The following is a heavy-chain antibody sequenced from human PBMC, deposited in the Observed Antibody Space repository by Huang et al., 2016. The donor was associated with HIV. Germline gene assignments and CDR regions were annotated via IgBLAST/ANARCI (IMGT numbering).Heavy chain of an antibody. CDR2: TYYRSNLFT. V-gene: IGHV6-1*01. Sequence: HVQLQLSGPGLVKPSQTLSLTCNVSGDSVSSNIVAWNWIRQSPSRGLEWLGRTYYRSNLFTEYAVSVKGRITINPDTSKNQFALRLTSVTPEDTAMYYCARVTLWSFDIWGQGTMVTVSP. D-gene: IGHD2-21*01. CDR1: GDSVSSNIVA. CDR3: ARVTLWSFDI. J-gene: IGHJ3*02.